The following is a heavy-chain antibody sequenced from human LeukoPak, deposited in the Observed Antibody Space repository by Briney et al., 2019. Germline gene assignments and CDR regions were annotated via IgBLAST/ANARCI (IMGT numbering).Heavy chain of an antibody. Sequence: GSLRLSCAASGFTFSSYWMSWVRQAPGKGLEWGANIKQDGSEKYYVDSVKGRFTISRDNAKNSLYLQMNSLRAEDTAVYYCARKIFGVVISWFDPWGQGTLVTVSS. V-gene: IGHV3-7*01. J-gene: IGHJ5*02. CDR2: IKQDGSEK. CDR1: GFTFSSYW. CDR3: ARKIFGVVISWFDP. D-gene: IGHD3-3*01.